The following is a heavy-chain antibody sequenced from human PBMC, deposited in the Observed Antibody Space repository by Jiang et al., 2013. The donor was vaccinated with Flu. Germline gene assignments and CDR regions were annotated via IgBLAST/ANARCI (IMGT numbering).Heavy chain of an antibody. CDR3: ARGFLQGDILTGYSTHDAFDI. D-gene: IGHD3-9*01. J-gene: IGHJ3*02. CDR2: INHSGST. Sequence: GGSFSGYYWSWIRQPPGKGLEWIGEINHSGSTNYNPSLKSRVTISVDTSKNQFSLKLSSVTAADTAVYYCARGFLQGDILTGYSTHDAFDIWGQGTMVTVSS. V-gene: IGHV4-34*01. CDR1: GGSFSGYY.